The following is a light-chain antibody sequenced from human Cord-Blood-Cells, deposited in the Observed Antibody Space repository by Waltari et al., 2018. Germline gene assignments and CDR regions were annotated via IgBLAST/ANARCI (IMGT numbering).Light chain of an antibody. V-gene: IGLV3-1*01. CDR3: QAWDSSTWV. Sequence: SYELTQPPSVSVSPGQTASITCSGDKLGDKYACWYQQKPGQSPVLVIYQDSKRPSGIPERFSGSNSGNTATLTLSGTQAMDEADYYGQAWDSSTWVFGGGTKLTVL. CDR1: KLGDKY. J-gene: IGLJ3*02. CDR2: QDS.